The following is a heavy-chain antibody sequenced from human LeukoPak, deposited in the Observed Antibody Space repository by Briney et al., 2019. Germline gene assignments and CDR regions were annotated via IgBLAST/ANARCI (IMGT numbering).Heavy chain of an antibody. Sequence: GGSLRLSCAASGFTFSSYAMSWVRQAPGKGLEWVSGISGSGDNTYYADSVKGRFIISKDNSKFTLYLQMNSLRAEDTALYYCAKERSTDRAWFGELLEWGQGNMVTVSS. CDR1: GFTFSSYA. CDR3: AKERSTDRAWFGELLE. J-gene: IGHJ4*02. V-gene: IGHV3-23*01. D-gene: IGHD3-10*01. CDR2: ISGSGDNT.